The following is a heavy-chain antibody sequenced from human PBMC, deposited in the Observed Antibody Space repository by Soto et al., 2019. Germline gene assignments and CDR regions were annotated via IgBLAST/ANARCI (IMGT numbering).Heavy chain of an antibody. Sequence: GGSLRLSCAASGFTFSSYSMNWVRQAPGKGLEWVSYISSSSSTIYYADSVKGRFTISRDNAKNSLYLQMNSLRDEDTAVYYCAGSPEYYYDKASHFDYWGQGTLVTVSS. CDR1: GFTFSSYS. CDR3: AGSPEYYYDKASHFDY. CDR2: ISSSSSTI. D-gene: IGHD3-22*01. J-gene: IGHJ4*02. V-gene: IGHV3-48*02.